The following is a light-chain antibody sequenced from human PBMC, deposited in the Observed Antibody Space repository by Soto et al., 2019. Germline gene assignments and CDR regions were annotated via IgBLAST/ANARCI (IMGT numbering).Light chain of an antibody. Sequence: QSALTQPASVSGSPGQSITSSCTGTSSDTAGYNYVSWYQQHPGKAPKLMIYEVSNRPSGVSNRFSGSQSGNTASLTISGLQAEDEANYYCSSYTTSNTPLYVFGTGTKVTVL. V-gene: IGLV2-14*01. CDR1: SSDTAGYNY. CDR2: EVS. CDR3: SSYTTSNTPLYV. J-gene: IGLJ1*01.